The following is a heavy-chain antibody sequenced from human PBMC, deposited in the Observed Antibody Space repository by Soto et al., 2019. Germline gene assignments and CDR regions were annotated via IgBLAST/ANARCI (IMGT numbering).Heavy chain of an antibody. CDR2: ISAYNGNT. CDR1: GYTVTSYG. Sequence: GASVKVSCKASGYTVTSYGISWVRQAPGQGLEWMGWISAYNGNTNYAQKLQGRVTITTDTSPSTAPMELRRLRSDDPAVYYCARARPGIAVPPFDYWGQGTLVPVSS. CDR3: ARARPGIAVPPFDY. D-gene: IGHD6-19*01. V-gene: IGHV1-18*04. J-gene: IGHJ4*02.